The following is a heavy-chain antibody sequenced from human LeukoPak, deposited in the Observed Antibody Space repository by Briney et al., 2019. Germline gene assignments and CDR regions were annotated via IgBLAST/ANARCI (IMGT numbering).Heavy chain of an antibody. J-gene: IGHJ6*03. D-gene: IGHD4-17*01. CDR3: ARGRRGDYHYYYYYMDV. CDR1: GGTFSSYA. CDR2: IIPIFGTA. Sequence: SVKVSCKASGGTFSSYAISWVRQAPGQGLEWMGRIIPIFGTANYAQKFLGRVTITTDESTSTAYMELSSLRSEDTAVYYCARGRRGDYHYYYYYMDVWGKGTTVTVSS. V-gene: IGHV1-69*05.